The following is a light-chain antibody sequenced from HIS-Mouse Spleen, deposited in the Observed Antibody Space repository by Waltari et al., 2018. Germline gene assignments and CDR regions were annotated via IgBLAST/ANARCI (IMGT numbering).Light chain of an antibody. V-gene: IGLV3-21*03. CDR1: NSGSKM. CDR2: DDS. Sequence: SYLLTPPPSVSAAPGKTGMITWGGNNSGSKMVHWYQQKPGQAPVLVVYDDSDRPSGIPERFSGSNSGNTATLTISRVEAGDEADYYCQVWDSSSDHVVFGGGTKLTVL. CDR3: QVWDSSSDHVV. J-gene: IGLJ2*01.